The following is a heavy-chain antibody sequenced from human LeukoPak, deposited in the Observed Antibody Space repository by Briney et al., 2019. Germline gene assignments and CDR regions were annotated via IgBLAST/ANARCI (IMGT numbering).Heavy chain of an antibody. CDR2: IKTNIAGGTT. D-gene: IGHD6-19*01. CDR3: IREGRDSSGWSGAFDI. Sequence: PGGSLRLSCAGSGFTFSNAWMSWVRQAPGKGLEWVGRIKTNIAGGTTDYAAPVKGRLTISRDDSEHTLYLQMNSLRSEDTAVYYCIREGRDSSGWSGAFDIWGQGTLVTVSS. J-gene: IGHJ3*02. V-gene: IGHV3-15*01. CDR1: GFTFSNAW.